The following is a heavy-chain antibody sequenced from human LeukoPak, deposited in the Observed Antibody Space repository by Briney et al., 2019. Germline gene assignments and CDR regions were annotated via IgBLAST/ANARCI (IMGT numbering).Heavy chain of an antibody. CDR3: VREDTPATANY. CDR2: ISGGGDIT. V-gene: IGHV3-23*01. CDR1: GFTVSSNY. J-gene: IGHJ4*02. Sequence: GGSLRLSCAASGFTVSSNYMSWVRQTAGKGLEWVSAISGGGDITYYADPVKGRFTISRDNSKDTLFLQMHSLRPGDTAVYYCVREDTPATANYWGQGTLVTISS. D-gene: IGHD2-21*02.